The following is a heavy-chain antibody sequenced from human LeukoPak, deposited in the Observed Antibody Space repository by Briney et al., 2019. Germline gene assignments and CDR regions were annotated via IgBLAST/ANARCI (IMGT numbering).Heavy chain of an antibody. CDR3: ARDIVGKQPMVYNWFDP. Sequence: GGSLRLSCAASEFTFSSYSMNWVRQAPGKGLEWVSYITNSGNSKSYADSVKGRFTISRDNTKNSLYLQMNGLRAEDTAVYYCARDIVGKQPMVYNWFDPWGQGTLVTVSS. J-gene: IGHJ5*02. CDR1: EFTFSSYS. CDR2: ITNSGNSK. V-gene: IGHV3-48*01. D-gene: IGHD1-26*01.